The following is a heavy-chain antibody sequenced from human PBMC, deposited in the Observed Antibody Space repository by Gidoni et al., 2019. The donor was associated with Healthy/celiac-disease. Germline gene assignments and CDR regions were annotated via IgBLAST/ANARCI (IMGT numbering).Heavy chain of an antibody. Sequence: QVQLQQWGAGLLKPSETLSLTCAVYGGSFSGYYWSWIRQPPGKGLECIGEINHSGSTNYNPSLKSRVTISVDTSKNQFSLKLSSVTAADTAVYYCARGRRQRYFQHWGQGTLVTVSS. CDR1: GGSFSGYY. V-gene: IGHV4-34*01. CDR2: INHSGST. J-gene: IGHJ1*01. CDR3: ARGRRQRYFQH.